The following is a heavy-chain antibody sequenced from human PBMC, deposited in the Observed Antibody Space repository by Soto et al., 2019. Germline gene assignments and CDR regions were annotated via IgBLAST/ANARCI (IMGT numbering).Heavy chain of an antibody. CDR3: ARGGHAYCSGGSCYSGDY. D-gene: IGHD2-15*01. J-gene: IGHJ4*02. V-gene: IGHV3-21*01. Sequence: EVQLVESGGGLVKPGGSLRLSCAASVFTFSSYSMNWVRQAPGKGLEWVSSISSSSSYIYYADSVKGRFTISRDNAKNSLYLQMNSLRAEDTAVYYCARGGHAYCSGGSCYSGDYWGQGTLVTVSS. CDR2: ISSSSSYI. CDR1: VFTFSSYS.